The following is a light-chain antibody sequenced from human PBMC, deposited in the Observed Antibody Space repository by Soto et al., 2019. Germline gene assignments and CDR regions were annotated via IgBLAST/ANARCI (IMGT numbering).Light chain of an antibody. CDR3: QEYNSDSGLT. CDR1: QSISSW. J-gene: IGKJ4*01. CDR2: TAS. Sequence: DIQMTQSPSTLSASVGDRVTITCRASQSISSWLAWYQQKPGKAPKLLIYTASNLKSGVASRFSGSGSGTEFALTISSLQPDDFATYYCQEYNSDSGLTFGGGTKVEIK. V-gene: IGKV1-5*03.